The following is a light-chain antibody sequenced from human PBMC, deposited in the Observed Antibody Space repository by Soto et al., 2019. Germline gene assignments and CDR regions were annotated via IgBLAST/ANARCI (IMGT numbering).Light chain of an antibody. V-gene: IGKV3-15*01. CDR2: GAS. CDR1: QSVSSN. J-gene: IGKJ4*01. Sequence: EIVMTQSPATLSVSPGERVTLSCRASQSVSSNLAWYQQIPGQTPRLLIYGASTRATGIPARFSGSGSETEFTLTISSLQSEDFAVYYCQQYNNWPPLTFGGGTKVEIK. CDR3: QQYNNWPPLT.